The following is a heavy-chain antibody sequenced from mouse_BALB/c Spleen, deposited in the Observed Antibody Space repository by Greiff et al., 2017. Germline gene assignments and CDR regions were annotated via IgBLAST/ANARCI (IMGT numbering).Heavy chain of an antibody. V-gene: IGHV5-6-5*01. D-gene: IGHD2-2*01. J-gene: IGHJ4*01. CDR3: ASIHYGYDEGYYYAMDY. Sequence: EVHLVESGGGLVKPGGSLKLSCAASGFTFSSYAMSWVRQTPEKRLEWVASISSGGSTYYPDSVKGRFTISRDNARNILYLQMSSLRSEDTAMYYCASIHYGYDEGYYYAMDYWGQGTSVTVSS. CDR1: GFTFSSYA. CDR2: ISSGGST.